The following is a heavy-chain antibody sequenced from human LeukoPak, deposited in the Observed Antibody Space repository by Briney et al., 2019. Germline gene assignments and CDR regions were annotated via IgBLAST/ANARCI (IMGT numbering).Heavy chain of an antibody. CDR3: ARSSDSSGYTDAFDI. CDR2: IYISGST. Sequence: PSETLSLTCTVSGGSIYSTSHYWNWIRPPAGKGLEGIGRIYISGSTNYNPSLKSRVTISLDTSKNQFSLKLSSVTAADTAVYYCARSSDSSGYTDAFDIWGQGTMVTVSS. D-gene: IGHD3-22*01. CDR1: GGSIYSTSHY. V-gene: IGHV4-61*02. J-gene: IGHJ3*02.